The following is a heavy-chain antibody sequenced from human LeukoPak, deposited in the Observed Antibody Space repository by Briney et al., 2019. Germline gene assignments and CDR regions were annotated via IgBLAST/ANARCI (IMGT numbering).Heavy chain of an antibody. CDR3: ARERGPTTVTSKKANWFDP. CDR2: ISYDGSNK. V-gene: IGHV3-30-3*01. J-gene: IGHJ5*02. D-gene: IGHD4-17*01. CDR1: GFTFSSYA. Sequence: GGSLRLSCAASGFTFSSYAMHWVRQAPGKGLEWVAVISYDGSNKYYADSVKGRFTIFRDNSKNTLYLQMNSLRAEDTAVYYCARERGPTTVTSKKANWFDPWGQGTLVTVSS.